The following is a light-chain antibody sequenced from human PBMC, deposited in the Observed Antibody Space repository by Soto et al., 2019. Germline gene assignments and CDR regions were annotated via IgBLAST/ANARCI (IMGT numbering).Light chain of an antibody. V-gene: IGKV3-15*01. CDR3: QQYNNWPPRAWT. Sequence: EIVMTQSPATLSVSPGERATLSCRASQSVSSNLAWYQQKPGQATRLLIYGASTRATGIPARFSGSGSGTEFTLTISSLQSEDFALYYCQQYNNWPPRAWTFGQGTKVEIK. J-gene: IGKJ1*01. CDR1: QSVSSN. CDR2: GAS.